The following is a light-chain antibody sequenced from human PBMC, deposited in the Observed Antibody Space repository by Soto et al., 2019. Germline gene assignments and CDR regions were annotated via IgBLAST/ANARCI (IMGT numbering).Light chain of an antibody. CDR3: QVWDSTSDHYV. V-gene: IGLV3-21*02. CDR1: NIETKS. CDR2: DDS. J-gene: IGLJ1*01. Sequence: SYALTQHHSVSVAPGPTARITCGGSNIETKSVHWYRQKAGQAPVLVVCDDSVRPSGIPERFSGSNSGNTATLTISRVEAGDEADYYCQVWDSTSDHYVFGTGTKVTVL.